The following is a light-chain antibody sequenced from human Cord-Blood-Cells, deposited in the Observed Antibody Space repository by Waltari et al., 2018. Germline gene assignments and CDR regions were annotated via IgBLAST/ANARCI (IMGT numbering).Light chain of an antibody. V-gene: IGLV2-14*01. CDR2: EVS. CDR1: SSDVGGYNY. Sequence: QSALTQPASVSGSPGQSITISCTGTSSDVGGYNYVSWYHQHPGKAPKLMIYEVSNRPSGVSNRFSGSKSGNTASLTISGLQAEDEADYYCSSYTSSSTYVLGTGTKVTVL. J-gene: IGLJ1*01. CDR3: SSYTSSSTYV.